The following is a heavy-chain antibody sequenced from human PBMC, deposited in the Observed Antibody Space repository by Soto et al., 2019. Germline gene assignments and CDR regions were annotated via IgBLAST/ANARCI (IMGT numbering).Heavy chain of an antibody. CDR1: GGSISSSSYY. Sequence: QLQLQESGPGLVKPSETLSLTCTVSGGSISSSSYYWGWIRQPPGKGLEWIGSIYYSGSTYYNPPLMSRVTISVDTSKNQFSLKLSSVTAADTAVYYCARSTAMADYYYYGMDVWGQGTTVTVSS. CDR2: IYYSGST. V-gene: IGHV4-39*01. J-gene: IGHJ6*02. CDR3: ARSTAMADYYYYGMDV. D-gene: IGHD5-18*01.